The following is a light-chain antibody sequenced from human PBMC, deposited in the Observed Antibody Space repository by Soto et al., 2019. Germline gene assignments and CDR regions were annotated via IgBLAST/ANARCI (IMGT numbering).Light chain of an antibody. CDR3: QHRKT. J-gene: IGKJ1*01. CDR1: QSVSSY. CDR2: GAS. Sequence: ETVMTQSPATLSVSPGERATLSCRASQSVSSYLAWYQQKPGQAPRLLIFGASTRATGIPARFSGSGSGTEFTLTISSLQSEDFAVYYCQHRKTFGQGTKVEIK. V-gene: IGKV3-15*01.